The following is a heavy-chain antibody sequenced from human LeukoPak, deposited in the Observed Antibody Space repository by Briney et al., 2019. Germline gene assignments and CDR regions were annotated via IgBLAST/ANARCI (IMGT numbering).Heavy chain of an antibody. J-gene: IGHJ4*02. CDR1: GFTFSSYG. Sequence: PGGSLRLSCAASGFTFSSYGMSWVRQAPGKGLEWVSAISGSGGSTYYADSVKGRFTISRDNSKNTLYLQMNSLRAEDTAVYYCAKIFGYFDSLLPFDYWGQGTLVTVSS. CDR2: ISGSGGST. V-gene: IGHV3-23*01. D-gene: IGHD3-9*01. CDR3: AKIFGYFDSLLPFDY.